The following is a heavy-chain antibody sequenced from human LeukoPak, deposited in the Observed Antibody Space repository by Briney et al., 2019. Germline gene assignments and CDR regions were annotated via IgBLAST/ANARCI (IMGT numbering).Heavy chain of an antibody. Sequence: GGSLRLSCAASGFTFSSYAMHWVRQAPGKGLEWVAVISYDGSNKKYADSVKGRFTISRDNSKNTLYLQMNSLRAEDTAVYYCARSITGTTYVEDYWGQGTLVTVSS. CDR1: GFTFSSYA. J-gene: IGHJ4*02. V-gene: IGHV3-30*04. CDR2: ISYDGSNK. CDR3: ARSITGTTYVEDY. D-gene: IGHD1-20*01.